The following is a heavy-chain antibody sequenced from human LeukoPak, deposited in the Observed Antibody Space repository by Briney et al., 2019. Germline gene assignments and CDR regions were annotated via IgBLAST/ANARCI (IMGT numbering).Heavy chain of an antibody. CDR1: GYTFTGYY. V-gene: IGHV1-2*02. D-gene: IGHD1-26*01. CDR3: ARVSPLVGARSIDY. CDR2: INPNSGGT. J-gene: IGHJ4*02. Sequence: ASVKVSCKASGYTFTGYYMHWVRQAPGQGLEWMGWINPNSGGTNYAQKVQGRVTMTRDTSISTAYMELSRLRSDDTAVYYCARVSPLVGARSIDYWGQGTLVTVSS.